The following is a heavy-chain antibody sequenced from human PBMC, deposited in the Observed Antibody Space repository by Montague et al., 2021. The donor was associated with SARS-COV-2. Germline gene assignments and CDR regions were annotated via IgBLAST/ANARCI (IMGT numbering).Heavy chain of an antibody. D-gene: IGHD3-9*01. CDR2: IHYSGST. V-gene: IGHV4-39*01. CDR3: ARQDDILTGYYYYGMDV. Sequence: SETLSLTCTVSGGPISSSSYYWGWIRQPPGKGLEWIGSIHYSGSTYYNPSLKSRVTISVDTSKNQFSLKLSSVTAADTAVYYCARQDDILTGYYYYGMDVWGQGTTVTVSS. J-gene: IGHJ6*02. CDR1: GGPISSSSYY.